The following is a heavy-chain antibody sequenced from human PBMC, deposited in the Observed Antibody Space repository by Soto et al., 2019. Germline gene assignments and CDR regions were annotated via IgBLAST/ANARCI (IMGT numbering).Heavy chain of an antibody. J-gene: IGHJ4*02. Sequence: GGSLRLSWAASGLTFTSNIMNWVRQAPGKGLEWISYITISSSTIYYADSVNGRFTISRDNAKNSLYLQMNSLRDDDTAVYYCARGRVGTAYFDYWGQGALVTVSS. D-gene: IGHD2-21*02. CDR3: ARGRVGTAYFDY. CDR1: GLTFTSNI. V-gene: IGHV3-48*02. CDR2: ITISSSTI.